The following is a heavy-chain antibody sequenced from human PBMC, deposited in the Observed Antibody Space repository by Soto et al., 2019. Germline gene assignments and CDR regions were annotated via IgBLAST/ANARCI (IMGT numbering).Heavy chain of an antibody. V-gene: IGHV1-2*02. Sequence: ASVKVSCKASGYTFTGYYMHWVRQAPGQGLEWMGWINPNSGGTNYAQKFQGRVTMTRDTSISTAYMELSRLRSDDTAVYYCATTGTHYYYYYGMDVWGQRXPVTV. D-gene: IGHD4-17*01. J-gene: IGHJ6*02. CDR2: INPNSGGT. CDR3: ATTGTHYYYYYGMDV. CDR1: GYTFTGYY.